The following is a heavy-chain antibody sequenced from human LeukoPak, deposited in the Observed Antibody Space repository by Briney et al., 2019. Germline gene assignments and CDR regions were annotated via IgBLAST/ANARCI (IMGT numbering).Heavy chain of an antibody. V-gene: IGHV1-69*01. J-gene: IGHJ4*02. CDR1: GGTFSSYA. Sequence: SVKVSCKASGGTFSSYAISWVRQAPGQGLEWMGGIIPIFGTANYAQKFQGRVTITPDESTSTAYMELSSLRSEDTAVYYCARGVLRYFDWLLEYFDYWGQGTLVTVSS. CDR2: IIPIFGTA. CDR3: ARGVLRYFDWLLEYFDY. D-gene: IGHD3-9*01.